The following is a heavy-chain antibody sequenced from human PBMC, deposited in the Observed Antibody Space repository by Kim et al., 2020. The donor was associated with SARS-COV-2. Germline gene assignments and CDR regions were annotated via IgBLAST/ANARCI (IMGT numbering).Heavy chain of an antibody. D-gene: IGHD3-10*01. CDR3: FRGGGDF. J-gene: IGHJ4*02. Sequence: GGSLRLSCAASGFTFSDSWMDWVRQTAGGGLLWVARINPDGTSTYYPDSVKGRFAISRDNSKNTLYLQMNSLRTEDTAVYYCFRGGGDFWGQGTLVTVSS. CDR2: INPDGTST. CDR1: GFTFSDSW. V-gene: IGHV3-74*01.